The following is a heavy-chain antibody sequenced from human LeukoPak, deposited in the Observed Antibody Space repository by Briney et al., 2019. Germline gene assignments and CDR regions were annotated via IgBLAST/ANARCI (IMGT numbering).Heavy chain of an antibody. V-gene: IGHV4-39*07. CDR2: IYYSGST. Sequence: PSETLSLTCTVSGGSISSSSYYWGWIRQPPGKGLEWIGSIYYSGSTYYNPSLKSRVTISVDTSKNQFSLKLSSVTAADTAVYYCATLRGGIQDAFDIWGQGTMVTVSS. CDR3: ATLRGGIQDAFDI. CDR1: GGSISSSSYY. D-gene: IGHD1-26*01. J-gene: IGHJ3*02.